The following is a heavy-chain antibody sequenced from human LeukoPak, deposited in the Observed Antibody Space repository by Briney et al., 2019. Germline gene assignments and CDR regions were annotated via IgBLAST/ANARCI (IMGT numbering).Heavy chain of an antibody. CDR3: ARGAISVVVPAAIGY. Sequence: ASVKVSCKASGYTFTSYGISWVRQAPGQGLEWVGWISAYNGNTNYAQKLQGRVTMTTDTSTSTAYMELRSLRSDDTAVYYCARGAISVVVPAAIGYWGQGTLVTVSS. D-gene: IGHD2-2*01. CDR2: ISAYNGNT. V-gene: IGHV1-18*04. CDR1: GYTFTSYG. J-gene: IGHJ4*02.